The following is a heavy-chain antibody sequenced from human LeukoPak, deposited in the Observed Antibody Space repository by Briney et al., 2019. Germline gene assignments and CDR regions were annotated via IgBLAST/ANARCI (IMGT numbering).Heavy chain of an antibody. J-gene: IGHJ4*02. D-gene: IGHD6-19*01. CDR2: TYYRSKWYY. Sequence: SQTLSLTCAISGESVSSNNGAWNWIRQSPSRGLEWLGRTYYRSKWYYDYAESVKGRITINPDTSKNQFSLQLNSVTPEDTAVYYCARDEGNSGWYTSDYWGQGTLVTVSS. V-gene: IGHV6-1*01. CDR3: ARDEGNSGWYTSDY. CDR1: GESVSSNNGA.